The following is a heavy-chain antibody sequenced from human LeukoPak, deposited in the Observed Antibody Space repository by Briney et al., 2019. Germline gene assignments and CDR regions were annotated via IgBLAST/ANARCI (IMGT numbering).Heavy chain of an antibody. CDR2: VHYSGTT. J-gene: IGHJ4*02. Sequence: PSDTLSLTCTVSDGFITNYYWSWVRQPPGKGLEFIGYVHYSGTTNYNPSLRSRVTISVDTSKNQFSLKLSSVTAADTAVYYCARAFGIQPFDYWGQGTLVTVSS. CDR3: ARAFGIQPFDY. D-gene: IGHD5-18*01. V-gene: IGHV4-59*08. CDR1: DGFITNYY.